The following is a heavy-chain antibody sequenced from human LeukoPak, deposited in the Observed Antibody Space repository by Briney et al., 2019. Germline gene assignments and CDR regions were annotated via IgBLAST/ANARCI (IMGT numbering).Heavy chain of an antibody. D-gene: IGHD3-3*01. CDR2: ISGSGGST. CDR3: AKKLRPYDFWSGPIDY. CDR1: GFTFSSYA. V-gene: IGHV3-23*01. Sequence: PGGSLRLXCAASGFTFSSYAMSWVRQAPGKGLESVSAISGSGGSTYYADSVKGRFTISRDNSKNTLYLQMNSLRAEDTAVYYCAKKLRPYDFWSGPIDYWGQGTLVTVSS. J-gene: IGHJ4*02.